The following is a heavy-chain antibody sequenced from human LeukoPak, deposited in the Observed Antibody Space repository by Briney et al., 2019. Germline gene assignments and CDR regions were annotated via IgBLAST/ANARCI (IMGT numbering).Heavy chain of an antibody. CDR2: IYYSGST. CDR1: GGSISSTTYY. D-gene: IGHD2-21*02. CDR3: ARVGYCGGDCYPFDY. Sequence: PSETLSLTCTVSGGSISSTTYYWDWIRQPPGKGLEWIGTIYYSGSTYYNPSLKGRVTISVDTSKNEFSLNLSSVTAADTAVYYCARVGYCGGDCYPFDYWGQGTLTTISS. J-gene: IGHJ4*02. V-gene: IGHV4-39*01.